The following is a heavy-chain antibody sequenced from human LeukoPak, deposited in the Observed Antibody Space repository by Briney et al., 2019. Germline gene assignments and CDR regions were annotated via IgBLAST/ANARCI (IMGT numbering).Heavy chain of an antibody. CDR1: GYSFTSYW. V-gene: IGHV5-10-1*01. J-gene: IGHJ4*02. CDR2: IDPSDSYT. CDR3: ARRHCSSTSCYLMALDY. Sequence: ESLKISCKGSGYSFTSYWISWVRQMPGKGLEWMGRIDPSDSYTNYSPSFQGHVTISADKSISTAYLQWSSLKASDPAMYYCARRHCSSTSCYLMALDYWGQGTLVTVSS. D-gene: IGHD2-2*01.